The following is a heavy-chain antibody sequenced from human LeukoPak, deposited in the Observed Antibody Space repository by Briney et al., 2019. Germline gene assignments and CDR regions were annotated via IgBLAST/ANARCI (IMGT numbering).Heavy chain of an antibody. CDR2: IIPIFGTA. Sequence: ASVKVSCKASGGTFSSYAISWVRQAPGQGLEWMGGIIPIFGTANYAQKFQGRVTITADESTSTAYMELSSLRSEDTAVYHCARDMYSSGWSGHYFDYWGQGTLVTVSS. CDR3: ARDMYSSGWSGHYFDY. CDR1: GGTFSSYA. J-gene: IGHJ4*02. D-gene: IGHD6-19*01. V-gene: IGHV1-69*13.